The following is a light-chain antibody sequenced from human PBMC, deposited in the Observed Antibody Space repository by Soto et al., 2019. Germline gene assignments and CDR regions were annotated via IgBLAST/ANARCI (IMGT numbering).Light chain of an antibody. CDR3: QHYGSSPT. CDR2: DAS. CDR1: QSISSW. Sequence: DIPLTQSPSSLSASLGDGFTMSCRASQSISSWLAWYQQKPGKAPKLLIYDASSLESGVPSRFSGSGSGTDFTLTISSLEPEDFAVYYCQHYGSSPTFGGGTKVDIK. J-gene: IGKJ4*01. V-gene: IGKV1-5*01.